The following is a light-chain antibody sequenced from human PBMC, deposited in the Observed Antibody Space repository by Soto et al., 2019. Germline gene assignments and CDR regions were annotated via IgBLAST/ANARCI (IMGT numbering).Light chain of an antibody. J-gene: IGLJ2*01. Sequence: QSALTQPASVSGSPGQSITISCTGTSSDVGSYNLVSWYQLHPGKAPRLMIYEATTRPSGVSNRFSGSRSGNTASLTISGLQAEDEADYYCCSYAGVTSAVFGGGTKLTVL. V-gene: IGLV2-23*01. CDR1: SSDVGSYNL. CDR2: EAT. CDR3: CSYAGVTSAV.